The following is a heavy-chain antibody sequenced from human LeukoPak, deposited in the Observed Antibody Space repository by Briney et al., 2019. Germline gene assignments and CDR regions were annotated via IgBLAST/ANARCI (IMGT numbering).Heavy chain of an antibody. D-gene: IGHD3-3*01. V-gene: IGHV1-2*02. J-gene: IGHJ4*02. Sequence: GASVKVSCKASGYTFTGYYMHWVRQAPGQGLEGMGWINPNSGGTNYAQKFQGRVTMTRDTSSSTAYMELSRLRSDDTAVYYCARAVLRFLEWLFPLGYWGQGTLVTVSS. CDR1: GYTFTGYY. CDR2: INPNSGGT. CDR3: ARAVLRFLEWLFPLGY.